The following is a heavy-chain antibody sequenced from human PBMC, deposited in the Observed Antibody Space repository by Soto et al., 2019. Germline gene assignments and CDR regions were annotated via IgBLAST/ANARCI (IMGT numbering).Heavy chain of an antibody. Sequence: GGSLRLSCAASGFTSSSYGMHWVRQAPGKGLEGVAGILYDGSDKYYADSVKGRFTISRENSKNTLHLKMNSLRSEDSAVYYCAKAGWGFGDFVHHWGQGTPVTVSS. CDR3: AKAGWGFGDFVHH. CDR1: GFTSSSYG. V-gene: IGHV3-30*18. CDR2: ILYDGSDK. D-gene: IGHD3-10*01. J-gene: IGHJ4*02.